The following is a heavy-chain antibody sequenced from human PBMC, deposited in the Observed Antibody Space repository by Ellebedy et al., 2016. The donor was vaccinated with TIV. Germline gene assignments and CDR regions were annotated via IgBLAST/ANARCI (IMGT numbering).Heavy chain of an antibody. V-gene: IGHV4-39*07. Sequence: SETLSLTCTVSGGSISSSSHYWGWIRQPPGKGLEWIGSIYYSGSTYYNPSLKSRVTISVDTSKNQFSLKLSSVTAADAAVYYCARGQHCGGECYSSSDWGRGTLVTVSS. CDR1: GGSISSSSHY. CDR2: IYYSGST. J-gene: IGHJ4*02. CDR3: ARGQHCGGECYSSSD. D-gene: IGHD2-21*01.